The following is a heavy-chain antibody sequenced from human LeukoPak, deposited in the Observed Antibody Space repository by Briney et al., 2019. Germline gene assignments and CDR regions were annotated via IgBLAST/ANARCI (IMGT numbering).Heavy chain of an antibody. Sequence: GGSLRLSCAASGFTFSSYAMHWVRQAPGKGLEWVSAISGSGGSTYYADSVKGRFTISRDNSKNTLYLQMNSLGAEDTAVYYCARGRSGWSPYYYYGMDVWGQGTTVTVSS. V-gene: IGHV3-23*01. D-gene: IGHD6-19*01. CDR3: ARGRSGWSPYYYYGMDV. CDR2: ISGSGGST. J-gene: IGHJ6*02. CDR1: GFTFSSYA.